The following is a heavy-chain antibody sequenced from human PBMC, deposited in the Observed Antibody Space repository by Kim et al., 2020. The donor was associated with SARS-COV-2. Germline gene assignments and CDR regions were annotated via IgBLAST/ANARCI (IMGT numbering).Heavy chain of an antibody. Sequence: SETLSLTCAVSGGSISSSNWWSWVRQPPGKGLEWIGEIYHSGSTNYNPSLKSRVTISVDKSKNQFSLKLSSVTAADTAVYYCARGGFWSGYPYYYGMDVWGQGTTVTVSS. CDR3: ARGGFWSGYPYYYGMDV. J-gene: IGHJ6*02. D-gene: IGHD3-3*01. CDR2: IYHSGST. CDR1: GGSISSSNW. V-gene: IGHV4-4*02.